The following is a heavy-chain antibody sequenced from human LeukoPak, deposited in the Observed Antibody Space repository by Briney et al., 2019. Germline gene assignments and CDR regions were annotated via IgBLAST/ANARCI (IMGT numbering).Heavy chain of an antibody. Sequence: GGSLRLSCTASGSTFTTYWMSWVRHPPGRGLEWVANIKQDGTEKYYVDSVKGRFTISRDNAKNSLYLQMNSLIAEDTAVYYCAREHGDRAMGYFDYWGQGTLVTVSS. V-gene: IGHV3-7*01. CDR3: AREHGDRAMGYFDY. CDR2: IKQDGTEK. CDR1: GSTFTTYW. D-gene: IGHD5-18*01. J-gene: IGHJ4*02.